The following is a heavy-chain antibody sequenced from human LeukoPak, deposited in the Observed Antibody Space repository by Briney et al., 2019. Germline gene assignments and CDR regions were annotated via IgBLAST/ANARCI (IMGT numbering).Heavy chain of an antibody. V-gene: IGHV1-2*04. CDR2: INPNSGGT. J-gene: IGHJ6*02. D-gene: IGHD3-22*01. CDR3: ARGYYDSSGYKTPKLYYYYGMDV. CDR1: GYTFTGYY. Sequence: ASMKVSCKASGYTFTGYYMHWVRQAPGQGLEWMGWINPNSGGTNYAQKFQGWVTMTRDTSISTAYMELSRLRSDDTAVYYCARGYYDSSGYKTPKLYYYYGMDVWGQGTTVTVSS.